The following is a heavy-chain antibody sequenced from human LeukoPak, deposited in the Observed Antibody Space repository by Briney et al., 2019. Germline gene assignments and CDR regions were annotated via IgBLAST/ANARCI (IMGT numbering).Heavy chain of an antibody. CDR3: ATPIAAAGPFDY. D-gene: IGHD6-13*01. V-gene: IGHV1-46*01. CDR2: INPSGGST. J-gene: IGHJ4*02. CDR1: GYTFTSYY. Sequence: APVKVSCKASGYTFTSYYMHWVRQAPGQGLEWMGIINPSGGSTSYAQKFQGRVTMTRDTSTSTVYMELSSLRSEDTAVYYCATPIAAAGPFDYWGQGTLVTVSS.